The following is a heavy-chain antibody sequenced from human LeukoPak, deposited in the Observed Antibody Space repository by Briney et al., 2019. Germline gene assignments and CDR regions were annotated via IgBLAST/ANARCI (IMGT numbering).Heavy chain of an antibody. CDR3: ASAQLPWEVTSASAEYYYGMDV. J-gene: IGHJ6*02. CDR1: GFPFSSYA. V-gene: IGHV3-30-3*01. CDR2: ISYDGSNK. Sequence: PGGSLRLTCAASGFPFSSYAMRWVRQAPGKGVEWVGVISYDGSNKYYADSVKGRFTISRDNSKNTLYLQMNSLRAEDTAVYYCASAQLPWEVTSASAEYYYGMDVWGQGTTVTVSS. D-gene: IGHD4-4*01.